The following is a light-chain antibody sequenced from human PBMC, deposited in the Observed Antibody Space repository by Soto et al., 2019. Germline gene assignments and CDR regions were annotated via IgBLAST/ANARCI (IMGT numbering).Light chain of an antibody. J-gene: IGKJ1*01. V-gene: IGKV3-15*01. Sequence: EIVMTQSPATLSVSPGERATLSCTASQSVSSSLAWYQHKPGQAPRLLIYGASTRATGIPARFSGSGSGTEFTLTISSLQSEDLAVYYCQQYKNWLTWTFGQGTKVEI. CDR2: GAS. CDR3: QQYKNWLTWT. CDR1: QSVSSS.